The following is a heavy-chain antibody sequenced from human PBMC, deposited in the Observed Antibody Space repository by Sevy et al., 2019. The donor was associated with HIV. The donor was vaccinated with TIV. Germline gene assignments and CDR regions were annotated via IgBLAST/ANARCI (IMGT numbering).Heavy chain of an antibody. J-gene: IGHJ4*02. CDR3: AKGRSTVTTRFDY. D-gene: IGHD4-17*01. V-gene: IGHV3-23*01. Sequence: GGSLRLSCAASGFTFSSYAMTWVRQAPGKGLEWVSAISGNGGSTYYADSVKGRFTISRDNSKNTLYLQMNSLRAEDTAVYYGAKGRSTVTTRFDYWGQGTLVTVSS. CDR1: GFTFSSYA. CDR2: ISGNGGST.